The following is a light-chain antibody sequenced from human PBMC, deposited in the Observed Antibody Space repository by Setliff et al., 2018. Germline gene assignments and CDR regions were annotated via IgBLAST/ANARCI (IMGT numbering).Light chain of an antibody. Sequence: QAVVTQEPSLTVSPGGTVTLTCASSTGAVTNGLYPYWFQQKPGQAPRTLIYDTNIRLSWTPALFSGSLLGGKAALTLSDAQPEDEADYFCSFAYSGVGLFGGGTKV. CDR3: SFAYSGVGL. V-gene: IGLV7-46*01. CDR2: DTN. J-gene: IGLJ2*01. CDR1: TGAVTNGLY.